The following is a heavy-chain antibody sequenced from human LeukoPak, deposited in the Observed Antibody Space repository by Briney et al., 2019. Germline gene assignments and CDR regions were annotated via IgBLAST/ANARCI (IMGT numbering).Heavy chain of an antibody. CDR1: GGSIRSSNW. CDR3: ARDPSGPAMGFDY. Sequence: PSGTLSLTCAVSGGSIRSSNWWSWVRQPPGKGLEWIGEIYYSGSTNYNPSLKSRVTISVDESTNQFSLKLSSVTAADTAVYYCARDPSGPAMGFDYWGQGTLVTVSS. J-gene: IGHJ4*02. V-gene: IGHV4-4*02. D-gene: IGHD2-2*01. CDR2: IYYSGST.